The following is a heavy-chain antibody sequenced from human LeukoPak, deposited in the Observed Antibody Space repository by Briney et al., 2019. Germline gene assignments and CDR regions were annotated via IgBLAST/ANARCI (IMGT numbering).Heavy chain of an antibody. Sequence: ASVKVSCKTSGYTFTGYYLHWVRQAPGQGLEWMGWINPNSGATKYPQEFQGRVTMTTDTSISTAFIELSRLRSDDTAVYYCAREEGWSGYPGWFDPWGQGTLVTVSS. CDR2: INPNSGAT. CDR1: GYTFTGYY. D-gene: IGHD3-3*01. J-gene: IGHJ5*02. CDR3: AREEGWSGYPGWFDP. V-gene: IGHV1-2*02.